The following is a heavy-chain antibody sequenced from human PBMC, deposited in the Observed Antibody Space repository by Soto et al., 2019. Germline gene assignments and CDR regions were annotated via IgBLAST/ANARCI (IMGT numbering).Heavy chain of an antibody. CDR3: ARVGDDAFDI. Sequence: GGSLRLSCAAAGFTFSSYAMSWVRQAPGKGLEWVSAINSRGGSTYYADSVKGRFTISRDSSKNTLYLQMNSLRAEDTAVYYCARVGDDAFDIWGQGTMVTVSS. D-gene: IGHD1-26*01. CDR1: GFTFSSYA. J-gene: IGHJ3*02. V-gene: IGHV3-23*01. CDR2: INSRGGST.